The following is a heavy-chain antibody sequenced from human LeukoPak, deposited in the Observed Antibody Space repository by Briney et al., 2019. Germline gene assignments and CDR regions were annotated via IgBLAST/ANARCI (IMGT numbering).Heavy chain of an antibody. V-gene: IGHV7-4-1*02. CDR3: AREILRFDI. CDR1: GYSFNSNG. Sequence: RASVKVSCKASGYSFNSNGMNWVRQAPGQGLEWMGWINTHTGNPIYAQGFTGRFVFSLDPSVSTAYLQISSLKAEDTAIYYCAREILRFDIWGQGTMVTVSS. CDR2: INTHTGNP. J-gene: IGHJ3*02.